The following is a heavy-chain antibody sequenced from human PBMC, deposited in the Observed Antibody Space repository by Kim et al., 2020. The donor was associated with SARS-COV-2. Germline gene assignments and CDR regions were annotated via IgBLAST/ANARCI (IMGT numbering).Heavy chain of an antibody. J-gene: IGHJ5*02. V-gene: IGHV3-23*01. D-gene: IGHD5-18*01. CDR2: T. Sequence: TYYADFVKGRFTTSRDNSKNTLYLEMNYLRAEDTAIYYCAKNPGYTTTPESWGQGTLVTVSS. CDR3: AKNPGYTTTPES.